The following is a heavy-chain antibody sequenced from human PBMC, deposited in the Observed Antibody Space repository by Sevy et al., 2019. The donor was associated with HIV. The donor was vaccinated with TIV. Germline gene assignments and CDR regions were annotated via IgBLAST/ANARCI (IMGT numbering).Heavy chain of an antibody. D-gene: IGHD6-6*01. Sequence: SETLSLTCAVYGGSLSGYYWSWIRQPPGKGLEWIGEINHSGSTYYNPSLKSRVTISVDTSKNQFSLKLSSVTAADTAVYYCARRGGLYSSSSSFFDYWGQGTLVTVSS. CDR1: GGSLSGYY. V-gene: IGHV4-34*01. CDR2: INHSGST. CDR3: ARRGGLYSSSSSFFDY. J-gene: IGHJ4*02.